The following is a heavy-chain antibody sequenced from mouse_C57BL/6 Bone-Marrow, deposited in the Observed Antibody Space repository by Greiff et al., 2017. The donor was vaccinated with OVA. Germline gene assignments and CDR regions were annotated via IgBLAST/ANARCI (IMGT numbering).Heavy chain of an antibody. CDR3: ARDYNWYFDV. D-gene: IGHD2-4*01. V-gene: IGHV1-81*01. J-gene: IGHJ1*03. CDR2: IYPRSGNT. CDR1: GYTFTSYG. Sequence: QVQLQQSGAELARPGASVKLSCKASGYTFTSYGISWVKQRTGQGLEWIGEIYPRSGNTYYNEKFKGKATLTADKSSSTAYMELRSLTSEDSAVYFCARDYNWYFDVWAQGPRSPSPQ.